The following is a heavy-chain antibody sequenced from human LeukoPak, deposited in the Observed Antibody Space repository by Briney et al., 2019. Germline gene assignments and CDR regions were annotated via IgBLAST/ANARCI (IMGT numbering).Heavy chain of an antibody. V-gene: IGHV3-23*01. D-gene: IGHD3-22*01. J-gene: IGHJ4*02. CDR2: ISGSGGST. CDR1: GFTFSSYA. CDR3: AKDQYYYDSSEGLFDY. Sequence: GGSLRLSCAASGFTFSSYAMSWARQAPGKGLEWVSAISGSGGSTYYADSVKGRFTISRDNSKNTLYLQMNSLRAEDTAVYYCAKDQYYYDSSEGLFDYWGQGTLVTVSS.